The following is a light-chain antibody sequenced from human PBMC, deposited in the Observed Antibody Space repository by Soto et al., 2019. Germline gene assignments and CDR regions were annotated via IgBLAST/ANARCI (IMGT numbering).Light chain of an antibody. CDR2: DVI. V-gene: IGLV2-14*01. J-gene: IGLJ1*01. CDR1: TSDVGGYNY. Sequence: QSALTQPASVSGSPGQSITISCTGTTSDVGGYNYVSWHQQHPGKAPKLMIYDVINRPSGVSNRFSGSKSDNTASLTISGLQAEDEADYYCTSYTISDTHVFGSGTKLTVL. CDR3: TSYTISDTHV.